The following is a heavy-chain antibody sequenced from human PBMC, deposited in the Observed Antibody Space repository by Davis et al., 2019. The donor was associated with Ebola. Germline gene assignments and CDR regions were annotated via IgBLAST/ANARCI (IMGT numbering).Heavy chain of an antibody. J-gene: IGHJ4*02. CDR3: AREMSSSSGHELGY. CDR2: INHSGST. D-gene: IGHD6-6*01. Sequence: PSETLSLTCTVSGGSISSSSYYWSWIRQPPGKGLEWIGEINHSGSTNYNPSLKSRVTISVDTSKNQFSLKLSSVAAADTAVYYCAREMSSSSGHELGYWGQGTLVTVSS. V-gene: IGHV4-61*01. CDR1: GGSISSSSYY.